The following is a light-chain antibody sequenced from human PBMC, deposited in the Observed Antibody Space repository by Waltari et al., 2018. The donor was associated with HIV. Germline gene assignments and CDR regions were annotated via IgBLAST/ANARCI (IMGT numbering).Light chain of an antibody. J-gene: IGKJ3*01. CDR2: SAY. Sequence: DIQMTLSPSALSASFGDNVVITCRASQAISSYLNWYQQKSNKAPVLLVYSAYKLQSGAPSRFRGAGSGRDFSLSITGLQTEDFATYFCQQSYDSPFNFGPGT. CDR3: QQSYDSPFN. V-gene: IGKV1-39*01. CDR1: QAISSY.